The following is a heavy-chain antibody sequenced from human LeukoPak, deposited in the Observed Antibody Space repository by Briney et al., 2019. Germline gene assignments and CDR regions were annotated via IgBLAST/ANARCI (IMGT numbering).Heavy chain of an antibody. V-gene: IGHV3-48*03. J-gene: IGHJ4*02. CDR1: GFTFSSYE. CDR3: AKRSQY. Sequence: PGGSLRLSCVDSGFTFSSYEMNWVRQAPGKGLEWVSYISSSGSIIYYADFVKGRFTISRDNGRNSLYLQMNGLRVEDTALYYCAKRSQYWGQGTLVTVSA. CDR2: ISSSGSII.